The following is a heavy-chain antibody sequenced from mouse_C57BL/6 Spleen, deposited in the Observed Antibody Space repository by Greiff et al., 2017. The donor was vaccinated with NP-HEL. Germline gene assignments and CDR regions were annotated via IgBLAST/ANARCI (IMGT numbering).Heavy chain of an antibody. V-gene: IGHV1-31*01. D-gene: IGHD4-1*01. J-gene: IGHJ2*01. CDR1: GYSFTGYY. CDR3: TGNWGN. CDR2: IYPYNGVS. Sequence: VHVKQSGPELVKPGASVKISCKASGYSFTGYYMHWVKQSHGNILDWIGYIYPYNGVSSYNQKFKGKATLTVDKSYSTAYMELRSLTSEDAAVYYSTGNWGNRGQSTTLTDSS.